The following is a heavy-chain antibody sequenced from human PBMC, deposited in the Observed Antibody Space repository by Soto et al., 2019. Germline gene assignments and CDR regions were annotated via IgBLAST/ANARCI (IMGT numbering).Heavy chain of an antibody. CDR1: GVTVWSYA. CDR3: ARDRCDNIVTSPFGY. CDR2: ISYDVSNK. D-gene: IGHD5-12*01. J-gene: IGHJ4*02. Sequence: PCWSLRIACAASGVTVWSYAIDWFRQAPGKGLEWVAVISYDVSNKYYADSVKGRFTISRDNSKNTLYLQMNSLRVEDTAVYYCARDRCDNIVTSPFGYWGQGTLVTVSS. V-gene: IGHV3-30-3*01.